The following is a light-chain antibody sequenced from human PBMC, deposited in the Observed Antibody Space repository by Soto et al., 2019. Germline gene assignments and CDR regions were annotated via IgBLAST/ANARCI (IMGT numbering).Light chain of an antibody. CDR3: QQYNRYWT. CDR2: KAS. V-gene: IGKV1-5*03. CDR1: QSISTW. Sequence: DLQMTQSPSTLSASVGDRVTITCRASQSISTWLAWYQHKPGKAPKLLIYKASNLESGVPSRFSGSGCGTEFTLTISSLEPDDFATYYCQQYNRYWTFGQGTKVEIK. J-gene: IGKJ1*01.